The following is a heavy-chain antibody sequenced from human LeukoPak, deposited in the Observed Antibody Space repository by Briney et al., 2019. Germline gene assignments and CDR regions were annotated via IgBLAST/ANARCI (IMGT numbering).Heavy chain of an antibody. Sequence: PSETLSLTCAVYGGSFSGYYWSWIRQPPGKGLEWIGEINHSGSTNYNPSLKSRVTISVDTSKNQFSLKLSSVTAADTAVYYCSRAARATTFGDYYYMDVWGKGTTVTISS. D-gene: IGHD1-26*01. V-gene: IGHV4-34*01. CDR2: INHSGST. CDR1: GGSFSGYY. CDR3: SRAARATTFGDYYYMDV. J-gene: IGHJ6*03.